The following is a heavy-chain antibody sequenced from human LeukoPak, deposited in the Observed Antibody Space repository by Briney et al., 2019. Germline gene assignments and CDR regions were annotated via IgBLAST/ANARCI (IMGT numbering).Heavy chain of an antibody. CDR3: AKRLPHSVRWYYFDY. CDR1: GFTFSSYG. J-gene: IGHJ4*02. Sequence: PGRSLRLSCAASGFTFSSYGMHWVRQAPGKGLEWVALISYDGGDQFYEDSVKGRFTISRDNSKNTLYLQMNSLRAEDTAVYYCAKRLPHSVRWYYFDYWGQGTLVTVSS. D-gene: IGHD6-13*01. CDR2: ISYDGGDQ. V-gene: IGHV3-30*18.